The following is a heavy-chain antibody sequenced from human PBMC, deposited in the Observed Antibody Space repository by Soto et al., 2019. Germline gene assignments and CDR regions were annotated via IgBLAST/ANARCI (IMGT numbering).Heavy chain of an antibody. V-gene: IGHV4-30-4*01. CDR2: IHYSGTT. D-gene: IGHD3-10*01. CDR1: GGAVGSGAYY. Sequence: QVQLQESGPGLVKPSQTVSLTCTVSGGAVGSGAYYWSWSRHPPGSGPECLGHIHYSGTTYYTPPFAGRVTISLDTPNNQFSLDLRSVTSADTAVYYCAGAPLLPPRGKWGPGIQVTVSS. CDR3: AGAPLLPPRGK. J-gene: IGHJ4*02.